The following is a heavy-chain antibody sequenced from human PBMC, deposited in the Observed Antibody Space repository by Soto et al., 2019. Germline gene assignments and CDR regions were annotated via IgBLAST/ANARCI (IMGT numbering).Heavy chain of an antibody. CDR2: IYYSGST. CDR1: GGSIISGGYY. Sequence: PAETLSLTCTVSGGSIISGGYYLSGIRQHPGKGLEWIGYIYYSGSTYYNPSLKSRVTISVDTSKNQFSLKLSSVTAADTAVYYCARDQHSSGWFHMGFDYWGQGTLVTVSS. D-gene: IGHD6-19*01. V-gene: IGHV4-31*03. CDR3: ARDQHSSGWFHMGFDY. J-gene: IGHJ4*02.